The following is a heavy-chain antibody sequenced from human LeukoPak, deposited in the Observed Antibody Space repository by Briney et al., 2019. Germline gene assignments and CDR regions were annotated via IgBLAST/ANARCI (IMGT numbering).Heavy chain of an antibody. Sequence: GGSLRLSCAASGFTFSDYYMSWIRQAPGKGLEWVSYISSSGSTIYYADSVKGRFTISRDNAKNSLYLQMNSLRAEDTAVYYCARAQLPSRWSSCTNGVCTIDYWGQGTLVTVSS. J-gene: IGHJ4*02. CDR1: GFTFSDYY. CDR2: ISSSGSTI. V-gene: IGHV3-11*04. D-gene: IGHD2-8*01. CDR3: ARAQLPSRWSSCTNGVCTIDY.